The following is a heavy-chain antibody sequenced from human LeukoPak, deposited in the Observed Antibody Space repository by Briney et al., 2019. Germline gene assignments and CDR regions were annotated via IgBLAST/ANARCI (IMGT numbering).Heavy chain of an antibody. J-gene: IGHJ4*02. CDR2: IFTRDNSV. CDR3: ARLRVAMLRGAADY. Sequence: GGSLRLSCAASGFTFNDGEIIWVRRAPGKGLEWISYIFTRDNSVYYADSVKGRFTISRAHARNLVYLQMNSLRSEDTGLYYCARLRVAMLRGAADYWGQGTLVTVSS. V-gene: IGHV3-48*03. CDR1: GFTFNDGE. D-gene: IGHD3-10*01.